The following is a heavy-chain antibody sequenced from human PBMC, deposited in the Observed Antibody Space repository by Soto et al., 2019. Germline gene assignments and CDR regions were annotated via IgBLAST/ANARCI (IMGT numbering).Heavy chain of an antibody. D-gene: IGHD3-10*01. Sequence: ASVKVSCKASGYTFTSYDINWVRQATGQGLEWMGWMNPNSGNTGYAQKFQGRVTMTRNTSISTAYMELSSLRSEDTAVYYCAVYYGSGSYSYYYYYMDVWGKGTTVTVSS. CDR1: GYTFTSYD. CDR2: MNPNSGNT. CDR3: AVYYGSGSYSYYYYYMDV. J-gene: IGHJ6*03. V-gene: IGHV1-8*01.